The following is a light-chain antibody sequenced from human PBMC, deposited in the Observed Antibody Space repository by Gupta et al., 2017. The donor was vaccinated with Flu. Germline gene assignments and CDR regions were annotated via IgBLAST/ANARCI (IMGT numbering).Light chain of an antibody. CDR2: STN. CDR1: SGSVSTSYY. J-gene: IGLJ2*01. CDR3: VLYMGSGISI. V-gene: IGLV8-61*01. Sequence: QTVVTQEPSFSVSPGGPVTLTRGLSSGSVSTSYYPSWYQQTPGQAPRTLIYSTNTRSSGVSDRFSGSILGNKAALTITGAQADDESDYHCVLYMGSGISIFGGGTKLTVL.